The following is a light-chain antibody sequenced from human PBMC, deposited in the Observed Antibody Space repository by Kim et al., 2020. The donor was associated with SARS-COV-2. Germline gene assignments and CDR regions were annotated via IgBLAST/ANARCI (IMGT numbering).Light chain of an antibody. V-gene: IGKV3-20*01. CDR2: ETS. CDR1: QSVSSSY. Sequence: SPGERATFACRASQSVSSSYLVWYQQKPGQAPRLLSYETSSRATGIPDRFSGSGSGTDFTLTISRLEPEDSAVYYCQQYTSSPLTFGGGTKVDIK. CDR3: QQYTSSPLT. J-gene: IGKJ4*01.